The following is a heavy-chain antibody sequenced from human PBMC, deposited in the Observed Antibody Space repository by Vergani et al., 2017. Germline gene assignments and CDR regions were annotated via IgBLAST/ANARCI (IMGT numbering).Heavy chain of an antibody. J-gene: IGHJ6*03. D-gene: IGHD3-10*01. CDR1: GFNFSGYI. CDR3: AKAGSVTSGSLQYNFYMDV. Sequence: EVQLAESGGGLVQPGGSLRLSCAASGFNFSGYIMNWVRQAPGKGLEWVSYISTGSAGSETIFYADSVKGRFTVSRDNAKNSLYLQMNSLRAEDTAVYYCAKAGSVTSGSLQYNFYMDVWGKGTTVTVS. CDR2: ISTGSAGSETI. V-gene: IGHV3-48*01.